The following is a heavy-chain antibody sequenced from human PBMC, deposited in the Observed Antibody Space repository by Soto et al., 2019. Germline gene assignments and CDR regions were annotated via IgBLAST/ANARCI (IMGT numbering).Heavy chain of an antibody. J-gene: IGHJ3*02. D-gene: IGHD2-2*01. V-gene: IGHV1-46*01. CDR1: GYTFTSYY. CDR3: ARDSLPAAMPTDAFDI. Sequence: ASVKVSCKASGYTFTSYYMHWVRQAPGQGLEWMGIINPSGGSTSYAQKFQGRVTMTRDTSTSTVYMELSSLRSEDTAVYYCARDSLPAAMPTDAFDIWGQGTMVTVSS. CDR2: INPSGGST.